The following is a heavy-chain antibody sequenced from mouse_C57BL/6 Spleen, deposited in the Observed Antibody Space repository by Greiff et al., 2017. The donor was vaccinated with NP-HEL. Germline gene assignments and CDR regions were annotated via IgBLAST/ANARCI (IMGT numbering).Heavy chain of an antibody. CDR3: ALYYGSEGYAMDY. CDR2: INPSSGYT. D-gene: IGHD1-1*01. J-gene: IGHJ4*01. CDR1: GYTFTSYW. Sequence: QVQLQQSGAELAKPGASVKLSCKASGYTFTSYWMHWVKQRPGQGLEWIGYINPSSGYTKYNQKFKDKATLTADKSSSTAYMQLGSLTYEDSAVYYCALYYGSEGYAMDYWGQGTSVTVSS. V-gene: IGHV1-7*01.